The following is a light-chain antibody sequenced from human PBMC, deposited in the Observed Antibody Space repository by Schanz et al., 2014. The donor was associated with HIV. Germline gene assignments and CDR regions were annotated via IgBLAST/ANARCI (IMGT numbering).Light chain of an antibody. Sequence: QSVLTQSASVSGSPGQSITISCTGSSGDFGGYRYVSWYQQHPGKAPKLMIYDVSKRPSGVPDRFSGSKSGNTASLTISGLQAEDEADYYCCSYAGSYTLVFGGGTKLTV. CDR1: SGDFGGYRY. CDR2: DVS. V-gene: IGLV2-11*01. CDR3: CSYAGSYTLV. J-gene: IGLJ2*01.